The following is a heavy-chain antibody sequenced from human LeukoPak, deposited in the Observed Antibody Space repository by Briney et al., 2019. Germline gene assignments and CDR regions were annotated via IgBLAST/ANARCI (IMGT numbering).Heavy chain of an antibody. CDR2: ISSSSYI. V-gene: IGHV3-21*01. D-gene: IGHD3-22*01. CDR3: TTSYYDSSGYLT. Sequence: PGGSLRLSCAASGFTFSSYSMNWVRQAPGKGLEWVSSISSSSYIYYADSVKGRFTISRDNAKNSLYLQMNSLRAEDTAVYYCTTSYYDSSGYLTWGQGTLVTVSS. J-gene: IGHJ4*02. CDR1: GFTFSSYS.